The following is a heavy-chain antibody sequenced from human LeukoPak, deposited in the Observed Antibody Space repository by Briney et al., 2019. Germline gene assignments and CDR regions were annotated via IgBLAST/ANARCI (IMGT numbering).Heavy chain of an antibody. CDR3: ARPLGQLEDDAFDI. CDR2: IIPIFGTA. Sequence: ASVKVSCKASGGTFSSYAISWVRQAPGQGLEWMGRIIPIFGTANYAQNFQGRVTITTDESTSTAYMELSSLRSEDTAVYYCARPLGQLEDDAFDIWGQGTMVAVSS. CDR1: GGTFSSYA. V-gene: IGHV1-69*05. J-gene: IGHJ3*02. D-gene: IGHD1-1*01.